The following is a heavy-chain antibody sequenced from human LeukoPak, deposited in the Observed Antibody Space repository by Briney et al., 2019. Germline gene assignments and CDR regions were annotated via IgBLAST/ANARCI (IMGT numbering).Heavy chain of an antibody. Sequence: GGSLRLSCAASGFTFSSYGMHWVRQAPGKGLEWVAFIRYDGSNKYYADSVKGRFTISRDNSKNTLYLQMNSLRAEDTAVYYCAKAKSSSIAALAGFDYWGQGTLVTVSS. D-gene: IGHD6-6*01. CDR1: GFTFSSYG. V-gene: IGHV3-30*02. J-gene: IGHJ4*02. CDR3: AKAKSSSIAALAGFDY. CDR2: IRYDGSNK.